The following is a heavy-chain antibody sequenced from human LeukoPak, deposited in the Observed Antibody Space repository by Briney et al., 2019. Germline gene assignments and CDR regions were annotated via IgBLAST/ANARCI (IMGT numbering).Heavy chain of an antibody. Sequence: GESLKISCKGSGYSFTSYWIGWVRQMPGKGLEWMGIIYPGDSDTRYSPSFQGQVTISADKSISTAYLQWSSLKASDTAMYYCARSTNYYRSGSSFSDIDYWGQGTLVTVSS. D-gene: IGHD3-10*01. V-gene: IGHV5-51*01. CDR1: GYSFTSYW. CDR3: ARSTNYYRSGSSFSDIDY. J-gene: IGHJ4*02. CDR2: IYPGDSDT.